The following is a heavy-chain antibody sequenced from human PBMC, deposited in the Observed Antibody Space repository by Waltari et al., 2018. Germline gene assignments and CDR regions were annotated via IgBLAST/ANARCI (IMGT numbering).Heavy chain of an antibody. CDR2: ISYDGSNK. V-gene: IGHV3-30-3*01. CDR3: ARDPRGAHAFDI. D-gene: IGHD1-26*01. Sequence: QVQLVESGGGVVQPGRSLRLSCAASGFTFSSYAMPWVRQAPGKGLEWVAVISYDGSNKYYADSVKGRFTISRDNSKNTLYLQMNSLRAEDTAVYYCARDPRGAHAFDIWGQGTMVTVSS. CDR1: GFTFSSYA. J-gene: IGHJ3*02.